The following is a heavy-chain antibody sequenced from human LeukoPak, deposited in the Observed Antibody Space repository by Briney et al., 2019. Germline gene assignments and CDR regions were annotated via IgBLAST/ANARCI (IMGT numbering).Heavy chain of an antibody. D-gene: IGHD6-13*01. CDR3: ARRAIAEGFDY. J-gene: IGHJ4*02. V-gene: IGHV3-48*03. CDR2: TSSSGRTI. Sequence: GGSLRLSCAVSGFTFSSYEVNWVRQAPGKGLEWVSYTSSSGRTIYYADSVRGRFTISRDNAKNSLYLQMKSLRVEDTAVYYCARRAIAEGFDYWGQGTLVTVSS. CDR1: GFTFSSYE.